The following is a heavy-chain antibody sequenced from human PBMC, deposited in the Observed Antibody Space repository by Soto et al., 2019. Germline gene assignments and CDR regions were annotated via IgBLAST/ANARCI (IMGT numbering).Heavy chain of an antibody. CDR3: AKDLGYCSSTSCYSGRHYYYYGMDV. J-gene: IGHJ6*02. CDR1: GFTFSSYG. V-gene: IGHV3-30*18. Sequence: QVQLVESGGGVVQPGRSLRLSCAASGFTFSSYGMHWVRQAPGKGLEWVAVISYAGSNKYYADSVKGRFTISRDNSKNTLYRQMNSLRAEDTAVYYCAKDLGYCSSTSCYSGRHYYYYGMDVWGQGTTVTVSS. D-gene: IGHD2-2*01. CDR2: ISYAGSNK.